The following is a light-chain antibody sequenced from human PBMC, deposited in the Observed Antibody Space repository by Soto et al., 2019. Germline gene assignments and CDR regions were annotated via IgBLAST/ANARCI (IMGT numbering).Light chain of an antibody. CDR2: EVS. V-gene: IGLV2-14*01. CDR3: CAYTSIGTLV. J-gene: IGLJ3*02. Sequence: QSALTQPASVSGSPGQSITISCTGTRDDVGGYNYVSWYQQYPGKAPKLMIYEVSYRPSGVSNRFSGSRSGHTASLSISGIQAEEEADYYCCAYTSIGTLVFGGGTKLTVL. CDR1: RDDVGGYNY.